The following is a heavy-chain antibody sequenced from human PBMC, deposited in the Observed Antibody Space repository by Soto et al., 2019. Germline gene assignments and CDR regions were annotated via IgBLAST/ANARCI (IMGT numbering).Heavy chain of an antibody. CDR1: GDSITSGGYY. J-gene: IGHJ5*01. V-gene: IGHV4-31*03. Sequence: TLSLTCSVSGDSITSGGYYWTWIRQHPGKGLEWIGYIYYSVTTYYNRSLKSRVSISVDTSKNQFSLTLTSVTAADTAVYYCARGVPFTPAWFDSWGLGTLVTVSS. CDR2: IYYSVTT. CDR3: ARGVPFTPAWFDS.